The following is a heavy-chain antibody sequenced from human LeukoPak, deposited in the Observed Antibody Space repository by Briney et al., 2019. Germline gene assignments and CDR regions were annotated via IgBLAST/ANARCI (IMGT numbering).Heavy chain of an antibody. CDR2: IYTSGST. Sequence: SETLSLTCTVSGGSISSYYWSWIRQPAGKGLEWIGRIYTSGSTNYNPSLKSRVTMSVDTSKNQLSLKLSSVTAADTAVYYCARVGAAAGWFDPWGQGTLVTVSS. CDR3: ARVGAAAGWFDP. V-gene: IGHV4-4*07. CDR1: GGSISSYY. J-gene: IGHJ5*02. D-gene: IGHD6-13*01.